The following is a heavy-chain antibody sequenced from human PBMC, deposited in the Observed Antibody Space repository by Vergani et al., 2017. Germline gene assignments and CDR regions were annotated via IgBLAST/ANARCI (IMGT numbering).Heavy chain of an antibody. CDR2: ISYDGSNK. D-gene: IGHD3-10*01. CDR1: GFTFSSYG. CDR3: ARDRGVITWEYAFDI. Sequence: VQLVESGGGLVQPGRSLRLSCAASGFTFSSYGMHWVRQAPGKGLEWVAVISYDGSNKYYADSVKGRFTISRDNSKNTLYLQMNSLRAEDTAVYYCARDRGVITWEYAFDIWGQGTMVTVSS. J-gene: IGHJ3*02. V-gene: IGHV3-30*03.